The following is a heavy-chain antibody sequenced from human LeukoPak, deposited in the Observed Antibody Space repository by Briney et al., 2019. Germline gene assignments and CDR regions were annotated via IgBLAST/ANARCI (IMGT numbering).Heavy chain of an antibody. CDR1: GYSFTSYW. V-gene: IGHV5-51*01. CDR2: IYPGDSDT. D-gene: IGHD6-19*01. CDR3: ARRPEYSSGWYRAPFDY. J-gene: IGHJ4*02. Sequence: PGESLKISCKGSGYSFTSYWIGWVRQMPGKGLEWMGIIYPGDSDTRYSPSFQGQVTISADKSISTAHLQWSSLKASDTAMYYCARRPEYSSGWYRAPFDYCGQGTLVTVSS.